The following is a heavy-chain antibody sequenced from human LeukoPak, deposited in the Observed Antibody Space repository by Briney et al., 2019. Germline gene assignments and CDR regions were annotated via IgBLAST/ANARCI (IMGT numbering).Heavy chain of an antibody. J-gene: IGHJ6*02. CDR3: ARGPRGYSCGQRDYYYGMDV. CDR1: GFTFSSYG. Sequence: PGRSLRLSCAASGFTFSSYGMHWVRQAPGMGLEWVAVISYDGSNKYYADSVKGRSTISRDNSKNTLYLQMNSLRAEDTAVYYCARGPRGYSCGQRDYYYGMDVWGQGTTVTVSS. V-gene: IGHV3-30*03. D-gene: IGHD6-19*01. CDR2: ISYDGSNK.